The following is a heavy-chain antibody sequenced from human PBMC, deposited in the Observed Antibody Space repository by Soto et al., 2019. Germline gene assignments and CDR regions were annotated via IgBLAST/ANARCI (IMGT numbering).Heavy chain of an antibody. CDR1: GYTFSSYG. V-gene: IGHV1-18*01. Sequence: GASVKVSCKASGYTFSSYGISWVRQAPGQGLEWLGWISPYNDDTKYAQKVQGRVFMTTDTSSKTAYLDLRSLRSDDTAVYYCARGGYYDSSGSRDYHYYGMNVWGQGTTVTVSS. J-gene: IGHJ6*02. D-gene: IGHD3-22*01. CDR2: ISPYNDDT. CDR3: ARGGYYDSSGSRDYHYYGMNV.